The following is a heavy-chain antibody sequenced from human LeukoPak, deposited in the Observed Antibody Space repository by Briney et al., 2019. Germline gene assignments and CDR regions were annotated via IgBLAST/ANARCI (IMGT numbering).Heavy chain of an antibody. V-gene: IGHV3-7*01. D-gene: IGHD2-2*01. Sequence: GGSLRLSCAASGFTLSNHWMIWVRQAPGKGLEWVANIKQDGSDKYYVDSVKGRFTISRDNTKNSLYLEMNSLGVEDTAVYYCTREHRASFYDYWGQGTLVTVSS. CDR3: TREHRASFYDY. CDR1: GFTLSNHW. CDR2: IKQDGSDK. J-gene: IGHJ4*02.